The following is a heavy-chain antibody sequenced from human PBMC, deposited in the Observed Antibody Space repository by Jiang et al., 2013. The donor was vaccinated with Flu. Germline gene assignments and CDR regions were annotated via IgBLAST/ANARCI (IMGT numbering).Heavy chain of an antibody. CDR3: ARWVIYNARHYYFDY. V-gene: IGHV5-51*03. CDR1: GYSFSNYW. J-gene: IGHJ4*02. Sequence: GAEVKKPGESLEISCEVSGYSFSNYWIGWVRQTPGKGLEWMGIIYPDDSDSRYSPSFQGQVTMSADKSIRTAYLQWSSLKASDTAMYYCARWVIYNARHYYFDYVGPGNP. D-gene: IGHD3-16*02. CDR2: IYPDDSDS.